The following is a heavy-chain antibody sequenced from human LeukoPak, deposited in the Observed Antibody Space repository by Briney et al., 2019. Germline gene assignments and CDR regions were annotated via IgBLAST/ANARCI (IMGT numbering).Heavy chain of an antibody. CDR3: AKNWDSGSFNWFDP. V-gene: IGHV3-30*18. CDR2: ILYDGSNK. D-gene: IGHD1-26*01. J-gene: IGHJ5*02. Sequence: PGGSLRLSCAASGFTFSTYVIHWVRQAPGKGLEWVAVILYDGSNKYYADSVKGRFTISRDNSKNTLYLQMNSLRAEDTAVYYCAKNWDSGSFNWFDPWGQGTLVTVSS. CDR1: GFTFSTYV.